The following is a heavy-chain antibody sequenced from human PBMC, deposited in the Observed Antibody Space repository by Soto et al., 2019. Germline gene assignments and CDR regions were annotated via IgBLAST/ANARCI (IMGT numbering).Heavy chain of an antibody. CDR1: GGSISSDY. J-gene: IGHJ1*01. CDR2: IYYSGST. CDR3: ARHRPTEAYPVGYFHH. Sequence: QVQLQESGPGLVKPSETLSLTCTVSGGSISSDYWSWIRQPPGKGLEWIGYIYYSGSTNYNPSLKRRVTMSVDTSKNKFSLKMRPVTAADTAVYYCARHRPTEAYPVGYFHHWGQGTLVTVSS. V-gene: IGHV4-59*08. D-gene: IGHD1-26*01.